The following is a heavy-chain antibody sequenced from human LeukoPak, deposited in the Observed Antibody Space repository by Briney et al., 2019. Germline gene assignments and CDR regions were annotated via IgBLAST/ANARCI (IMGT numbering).Heavy chain of an antibody. V-gene: IGHV4-34*01. D-gene: IGHD6-19*01. CDR3: ARLRVSYSSGWYGDYYYYMDV. J-gene: IGHJ6*03. CDR1: GGSFSGYY. Sequence: SETLSLTCAVYGGSFSGYYWSWIRQPPGKGLEWIGEINHSGSTNYNPSLKSRVTISVDTSKNQFSLKLSSVTAADTAVYYCARLRVSYSSGWYGDYYYYMDVWGKGTTVTISS. CDR2: INHSGST.